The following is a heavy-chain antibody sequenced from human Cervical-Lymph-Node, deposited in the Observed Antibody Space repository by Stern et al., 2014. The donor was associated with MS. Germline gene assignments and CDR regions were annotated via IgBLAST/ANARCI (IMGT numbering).Heavy chain of an antibody. CDR3: ARGETPIPSYGMDV. V-gene: IGHV1-69*06. D-gene: IGHD3-16*01. CDR1: GCTFSGYA. Sequence: VQLVESGAEVKRPGASVKVSCKASGCTFSGYAITWVRQAPGQGLEWMGGIAPIVGTSTYAQKFPGRVTMTADTSTGTAFMELNSLKSSDTAVYYCARGETPIPSYGMDVWGQGTTVTVSS. CDR2: IAPIVGTS. J-gene: IGHJ6*01.